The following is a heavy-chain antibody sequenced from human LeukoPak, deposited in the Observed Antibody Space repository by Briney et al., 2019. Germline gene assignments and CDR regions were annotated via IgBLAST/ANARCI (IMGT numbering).Heavy chain of an antibody. V-gene: IGHV4-59*01. CDR2: IYYSGST. Sequence: PSETLSLTCAVYGGSFSGYYWSWIRQPPGKGLEWIGYIYYSGSTNYNPSLKSRVTISVDTSKNQFSLKLSSVTAADTAVYYCARSALDCSSTSCYIGLESLYYYYMDVWGKGTTVTVSS. D-gene: IGHD2-2*02. CDR1: GGSFSGYY. CDR3: ARSALDCSSTSCYIGLESLYYYYMDV. J-gene: IGHJ6*03.